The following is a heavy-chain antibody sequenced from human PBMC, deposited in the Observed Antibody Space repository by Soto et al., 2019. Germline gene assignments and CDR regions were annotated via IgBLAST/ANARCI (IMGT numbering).Heavy chain of an antibody. Sequence: QVQLVQSGDEVKKPGASVKVSCKASGYTFSTFGIGWVRQAPGQGLEWLGWISTDNGDTNYAQNLQDRITMTTDTSTNTAYVELRSLRSDDTAVYYCGRDWRNYDHPDYWGQGTLVTVSS. CDR1: GYTFSTFG. D-gene: IGHD1-7*01. CDR3: GRDWRNYDHPDY. V-gene: IGHV1-18*01. J-gene: IGHJ4*02. CDR2: ISTDNGDT.